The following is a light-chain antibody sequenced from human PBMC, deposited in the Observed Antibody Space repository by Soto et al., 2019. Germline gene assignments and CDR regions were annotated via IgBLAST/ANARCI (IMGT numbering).Light chain of an antibody. V-gene: IGKV3-20*01. Sequence: EIVLTQSPGTLSLSPGERATLSCRASQSINSRYLAWYQQKPGQAPRHLIYGASSRATGIPDRFSGSGSGTDFTLTISRLEPEDFAVYCCQQFGSSPGFTFGPGTKVDIK. CDR2: GAS. CDR1: QSINSRY. J-gene: IGKJ3*01. CDR3: QQFGSSPGFT.